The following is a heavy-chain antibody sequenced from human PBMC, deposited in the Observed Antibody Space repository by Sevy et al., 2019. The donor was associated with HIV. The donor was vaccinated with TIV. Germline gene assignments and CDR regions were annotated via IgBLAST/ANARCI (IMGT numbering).Heavy chain of an antibody. CDR1: GFTFSSYA. D-gene: IGHD3-22*01. J-gene: IGHJ3*02. CDR3: VKDRRYYYDSSGYYLGDALDI. CDR2: ISSNGGST. Sequence: GGSLRLSCSASGFTFSSYAMHWVRQAPGKGLEYVSAISSNGGSTYYADSVKGRFTISRDNSKNTLYLQMSSLRAEDTAVYYCVKDRRYYYDSSGYYLGDALDIWGQGTMVTVSS. V-gene: IGHV3-64D*06.